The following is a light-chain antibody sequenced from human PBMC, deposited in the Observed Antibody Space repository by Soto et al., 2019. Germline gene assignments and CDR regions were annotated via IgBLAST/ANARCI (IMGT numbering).Light chain of an antibody. CDR2: DAS. CDR1: QNVISY. V-gene: IGKV3-11*01. Sequence: EVVLTQSPAALSLSPGERATLSCRASQNVISYLAWYQQKPGQAPRLLIYDASKRASGVPARFSGSGSGTDFTLTNGSLEPEDFAVYYCQHRLNWPLTFGQGTRVEIK. J-gene: IGKJ5*01. CDR3: QHRLNWPLT.